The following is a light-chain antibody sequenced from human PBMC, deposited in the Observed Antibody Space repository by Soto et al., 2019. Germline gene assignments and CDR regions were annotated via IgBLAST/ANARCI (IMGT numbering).Light chain of an antibody. CDR2: DDD. Sequence: SYELTQPPSVSVAPGQTAIITCGGDNLHTKNVHWYQQRPGQAPVLVIYDDDDRPSGIPERVSGSNSGNLATLTLSRVEARDEADYFCQVWDSNSGAVFGGGTSSPS. CDR1: NLHTKN. V-gene: IGLV3-21*02. CDR3: QVWDSNSGAV. J-gene: IGLJ2*01.